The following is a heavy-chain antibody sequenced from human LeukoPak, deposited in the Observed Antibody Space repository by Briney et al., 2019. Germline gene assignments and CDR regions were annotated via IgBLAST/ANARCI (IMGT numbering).Heavy chain of an antibody. CDR2: ISGDGGST. Sequence: GGSLRLSCAASGFTLDDNAMHWVRQAPGKGLEWVSLISGDGGSTYYADSVKGRFTISRDNSKSSLYLQMNSLRTEDTALYYCAKDGLAVRGIDYWGQGTLVSVSS. J-gene: IGHJ4*02. D-gene: IGHD6-19*01. CDR3: AKDGLAVRGIDY. V-gene: IGHV3-43*02. CDR1: GFTLDDNA.